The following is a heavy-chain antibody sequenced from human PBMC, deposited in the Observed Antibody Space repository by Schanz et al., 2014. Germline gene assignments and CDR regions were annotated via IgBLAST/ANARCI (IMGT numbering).Heavy chain of an antibody. CDR1: GFTFNSYA. D-gene: IGHD2-15*01. Sequence: EVQLVESGGYLVQPGGSLRLSCAASGFTFNSYAMTWVRQAPGKGLEWVSAISGSGGSTYYADSVKGRFTISRDNSKNTLYLQMNSLRAEDTAVYYCARDRGYCSGGSCLTFDYWGQGTLVTVSS. CDR2: ISGSGGST. V-gene: IGHV3-23*04. J-gene: IGHJ4*02. CDR3: ARDRGYCSGGSCLTFDY.